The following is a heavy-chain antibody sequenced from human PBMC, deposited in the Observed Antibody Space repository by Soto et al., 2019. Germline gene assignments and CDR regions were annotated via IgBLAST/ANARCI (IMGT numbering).Heavy chain of an antibody. Sequence: ASVKVSCHASGYRVNNYGITWVRQAPRQGLEFLGSITVYNGHTSFAQRLQDRVTMTTDISTSVAYMELRSLRSDDTAVYYCARGQGEYCSGGSCYANYYFHGLDVWGQGTTVTVSS. CDR3: ARGQGEYCSGGSCYANYYFHGLDV. CDR2: ITVYNGHT. D-gene: IGHD2-15*01. J-gene: IGHJ6*02. CDR1: GYRVNNYG. V-gene: IGHV1-18*01.